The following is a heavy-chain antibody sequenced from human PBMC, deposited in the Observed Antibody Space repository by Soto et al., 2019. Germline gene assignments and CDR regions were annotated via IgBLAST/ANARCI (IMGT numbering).Heavy chain of an antibody. CDR2: MNPDSGHA. V-gene: IGHV1-8*01. D-gene: IGHD2-15*01. CDR1: GYTFTNSD. Sequence: ASVKVSCKASGYTFTNSDINWVRQAPGQGLEWMGWMNPDSGHAAYAQKFQGRVTLTTSTSTSTVYMEMRSLGSEDTAVYYCARRPHCSGGICYYGLDNWGQGTLVTVPQ. J-gene: IGHJ4*02. CDR3: ARRPHCSGGICYYGLDN.